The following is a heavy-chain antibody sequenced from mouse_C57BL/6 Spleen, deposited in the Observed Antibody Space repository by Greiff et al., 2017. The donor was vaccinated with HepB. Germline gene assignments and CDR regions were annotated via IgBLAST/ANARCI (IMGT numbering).Heavy chain of an antibody. CDR2: ISDGGSYT. CDR3: ARDNYSNYRDYAMDY. CDR1: GFTFSSYA. D-gene: IGHD2-5*01. J-gene: IGHJ4*01. Sequence: EVQLQESGGGLVKPGGSLKLSCAASGFTFSSYAMSWVRQTPEKRLEWVATISDGGSYTYYPDNVKGRFTISRDNAKNNLYLQMSHLKSEDTAMYYCARDNYSNYRDYAMDYWGQGTSVTVSS. V-gene: IGHV5-4*01.